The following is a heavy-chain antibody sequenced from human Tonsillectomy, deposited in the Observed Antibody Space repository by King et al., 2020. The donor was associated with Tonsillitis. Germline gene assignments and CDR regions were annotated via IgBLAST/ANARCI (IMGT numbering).Heavy chain of an antibody. CDR3: VKERRLRGAFDI. CDR1: GFTFSNYA. CDR2: IGSSGGST. V-gene: IGHV3-64D*06. D-gene: IGHD3-10*01. J-gene: IGHJ3*02. Sequence: VQLVESGGGLVQPGGSLRLSCSASGFTFSNYAIHWVRQAPGKGLEYVSAIGSSGGSTYYADSVKGRFTISRDNSKNTLYLQMSSLRAEDTAVYYCVKERRLRGAFDIWGQGTMVTVSS.